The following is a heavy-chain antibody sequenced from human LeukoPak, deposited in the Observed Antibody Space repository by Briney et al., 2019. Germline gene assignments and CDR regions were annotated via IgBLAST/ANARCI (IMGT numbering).Heavy chain of an antibody. J-gene: IGHJ4*02. Sequence: PGGSLRLSCAASGFTFSIYAMSWVRQAPGKGLEWVSAISGSGVSTYYADSVKGRFTISRDNSKNTLYLQMNSLRAEDTAVYYCAKYVIHQLRTSGYDYFDWWGQGTLVTVSS. CDR2: ISGSGVST. CDR1: GFTFSIYA. V-gene: IGHV3-23*01. CDR3: AKYVIHQLRTSGYDYFDW. D-gene: IGHD5-12*01.